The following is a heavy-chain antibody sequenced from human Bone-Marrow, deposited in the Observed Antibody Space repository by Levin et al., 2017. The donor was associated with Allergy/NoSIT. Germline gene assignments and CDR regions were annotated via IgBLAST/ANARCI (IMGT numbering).Heavy chain of an antibody. CDR1: GYTFTGNY. CDR3: AREYSSDWNAGWFDP. V-gene: IGHV1-2*06. D-gene: IGHD6-19*01. Sequence: ASVKVSCKASGYTFTGNYLHWVRQAPGQGLEWMGRINPKSGGTDYAQKFQGRVTMTRDTSISTAYMELSGLRSDDTAVYYCAREYSSDWNAGWFDPWGQGTPVIVSS. CDR2: INPKSGGT. J-gene: IGHJ5*02.